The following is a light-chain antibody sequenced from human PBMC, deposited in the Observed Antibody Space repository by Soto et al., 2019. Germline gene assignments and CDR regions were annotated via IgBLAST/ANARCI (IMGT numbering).Light chain of an antibody. J-gene: IGKJ5*01. CDR3: MQALQVPIT. CDR1: QSLLHSHGYNY. Sequence: DIVMTQIPVSLPVTPGEPASISCKSSQSLLHSHGYNYMDWYLQKPGQSPQLLIYFGSYRASGVPDRFSGSGSGTNFTLRISRVETDDFDIYYCMQALQVPITFGQGTRLEIK. CDR2: FGS. V-gene: IGKV2-28*01.